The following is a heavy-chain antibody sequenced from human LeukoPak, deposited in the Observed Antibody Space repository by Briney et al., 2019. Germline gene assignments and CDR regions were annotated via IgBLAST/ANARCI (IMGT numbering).Heavy chain of an antibody. CDR2: FDPEDGET. D-gene: IGHD1-26*01. Sequence: ASVKVSCKVSGYTLTELSMHWVRQAPGKGLEWIGGFDPEDGETIYAQKFQGRVTMTEDTSTDTAYMELSSLRSEDTAVYYCATEGGIVGATGGWDFDYWGQGTLVTVSS. CDR1: GYTLTELS. CDR3: ATEGGIVGATGGWDFDY. V-gene: IGHV1-24*01. J-gene: IGHJ4*02.